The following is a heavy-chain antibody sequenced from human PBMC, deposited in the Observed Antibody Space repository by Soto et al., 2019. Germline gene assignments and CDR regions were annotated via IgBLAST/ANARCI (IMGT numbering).Heavy chain of an antibody. CDR2: IKQDGREK. Sequence: EVQLVESGGTVVQPGGSLRLSCAASGFTFNYYYMTWVRQAPGKGLEWVASIKQDGREKNYVDSLKGRLTISRDNAKNSLVLQMNILRVEDTASYYCVRDRGAFDLWGQGTMVVVSS. CDR1: GFTFNYYY. J-gene: IGHJ3*01. V-gene: IGHV3-7*03. CDR3: VRDRGAFDL.